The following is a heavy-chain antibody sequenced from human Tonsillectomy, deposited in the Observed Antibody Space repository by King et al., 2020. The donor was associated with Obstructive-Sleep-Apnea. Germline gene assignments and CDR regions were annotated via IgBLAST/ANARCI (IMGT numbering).Heavy chain of an antibody. J-gene: IGHJ4*02. CDR3: ARDPGYSSGWYEIDY. CDR2: IIPFLGIA. D-gene: IGHD6-19*01. Sequence: VQLVQSGAEVKKPGSSVKVSCKASGGTFSSYAISWVRQAPGQGLEWMGGIIPFLGIANYAQKFQGRVTITADKSTSTAYMELSSLRSEDTAVYYCARDPGYSSGWYEIDYWGQGTLVTVSS. V-gene: IGHV1-69*04. CDR1: GGTFSSYA.